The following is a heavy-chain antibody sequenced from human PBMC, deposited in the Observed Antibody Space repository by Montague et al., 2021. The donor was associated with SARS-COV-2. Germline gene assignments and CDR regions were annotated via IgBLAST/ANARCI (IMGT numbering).Heavy chain of an antibody. CDR2: INRDGTEE. V-gene: IGHV3-7*01. J-gene: IGHJ4*02. Sequence: SLRLSCVASGFTLRGYWMTWVRQAPGKGLEWVASINRDGTEESYVDSVRGRFTISRDNAQNSLFLQINRLRVEDTAVYYCARDRGWQSYDSWGQGTLVIVSS. D-gene: IGHD6-19*01. CDR1: GFTLRGYW. CDR3: ARDRGWQSYDS.